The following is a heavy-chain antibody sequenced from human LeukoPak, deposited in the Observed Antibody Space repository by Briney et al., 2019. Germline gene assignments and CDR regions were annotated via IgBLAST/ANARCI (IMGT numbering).Heavy chain of an antibody. J-gene: IGHJ6*03. V-gene: IGHV4-59*11. D-gene: IGHD6-13*01. CDR2: IYYRGST. Sequence: SETLSLTCTVSGGSINSHYWSWIRQPPGKGLEWIGYIYYRGSTKYNPSLKSRVTMSVDTSTNQFSLRLNSVTAADTAVYYCARFDQQLVEGAIAYYDYYYMDVWGKGTTVTVSS. CDR3: ARFDQQLVEGAIAYYDYYYMDV. CDR1: GGSINSHY.